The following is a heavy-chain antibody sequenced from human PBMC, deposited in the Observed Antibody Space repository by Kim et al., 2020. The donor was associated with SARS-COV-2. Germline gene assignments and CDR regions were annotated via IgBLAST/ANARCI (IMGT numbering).Heavy chain of an antibody. J-gene: IGHJ4*02. CDR1: GFTFSSYG. V-gene: IGHV3-33*01. D-gene: IGHD7-27*01. CDR2: IWYDGSNK. CDR3: ARSQNYGGNWGGGY. Sequence: GGSLRLSCAASGFTFSSYGMHWVRQAPGKGLEWVAVIWYDGSNKYYADSVKGRFTISRDNSKNTLYLQMNSLRAEDTAVYYCARSQNYGGNWGGGYWGQGTLVTVSS.